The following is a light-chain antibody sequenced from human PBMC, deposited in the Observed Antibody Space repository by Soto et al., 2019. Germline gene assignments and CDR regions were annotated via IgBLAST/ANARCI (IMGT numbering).Light chain of an antibody. V-gene: IGLV2-14*01. CDR3: SSYTTSRTYV. Sequence: QSVLTQPASVSGSPGQSITISCTGTSTDVGIYNYVSWYQQHPGKAPKVMIYEVSNRPSGVSNRFSGSKSGDTASLTISGLQAEDEADYYCSSYTTSRTYVFGTGTKPPS. CDR2: EVS. CDR1: STDVGIYNY. J-gene: IGLJ1*01.